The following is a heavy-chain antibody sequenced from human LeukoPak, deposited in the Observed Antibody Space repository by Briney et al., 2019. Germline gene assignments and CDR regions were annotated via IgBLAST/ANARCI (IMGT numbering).Heavy chain of an antibody. V-gene: IGHV4-4*07. D-gene: IGHD2-2*01. J-gene: IGHJ5*02. CDR3: AGYCSSTSCSGGANWFDP. Sequence: SETLSLTCIVSGGSISSYYWSWIRQPAGKGLEWIGRIYTSGSTNYNPSLKSRVTMSVDTSKNQFSLKLSSVTAADTAVYYCAGYCSSTSCSGGANWFDPWGQGTLVTVSS. CDR2: IYTSGST. CDR1: GGSISSYY.